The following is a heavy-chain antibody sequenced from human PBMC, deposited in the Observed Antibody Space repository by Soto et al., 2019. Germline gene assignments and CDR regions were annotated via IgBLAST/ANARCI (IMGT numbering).Heavy chain of an antibody. CDR3: AKVGYCSSTSCYGAYYYYYYMDV. V-gene: IGHV3-30*18. CDR1: GFTFSSYG. Sequence: GGSLRLSCAASGFTFSSYGMHWVRQAPGKGLEWVAVISYDGSNKYYADSVKGRFTISRDNSKNTLYLQMNSLRAEDTAVYYCAKVGYCSSTSCYGAYYYYYYMDVWGKGTTVTVSS. D-gene: IGHD2-2*03. CDR2: ISYDGSNK. J-gene: IGHJ6*03.